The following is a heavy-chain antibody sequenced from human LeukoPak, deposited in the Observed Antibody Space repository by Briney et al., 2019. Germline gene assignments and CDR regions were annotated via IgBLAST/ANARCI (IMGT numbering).Heavy chain of an antibody. D-gene: IGHD1-26*01. CDR1: GFSFSGST. Sequence: GGSLTLSCAASGFSFSGSTVRWVRRASGKGLEWVGRIRSKPSSYATVYAESVKGRFTISRDDSKNTAYLQMNSLKTEDTAVYYCSSGTDYYDYGMDVWGQGTTITVSS. CDR3: SSGTDYYDYGMDV. J-gene: IGHJ6*02. V-gene: IGHV3-73*01. CDR2: IRSKPSSYAT.